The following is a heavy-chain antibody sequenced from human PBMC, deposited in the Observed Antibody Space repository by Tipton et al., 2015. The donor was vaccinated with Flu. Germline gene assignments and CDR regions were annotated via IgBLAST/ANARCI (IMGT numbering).Heavy chain of an antibody. CDR1: GFSLSTSGVG. CDR2: IYWDDDK. V-gene: IGHV2-5*02. D-gene: IGHD6-19*01. J-gene: IGHJ4*02. Sequence: LVKPTQTLTLTCTFSGFSLSTSGVGVGWIRQPPGKALEWLALIYWDDDKRYSPSLNFRLTITKDTSKNQVVLTMTNMDLVDTATYYCAHRTVLTGGGWSFDYWGQGTLVTVSS. CDR3: AHRTVLTGGGWSFDY.